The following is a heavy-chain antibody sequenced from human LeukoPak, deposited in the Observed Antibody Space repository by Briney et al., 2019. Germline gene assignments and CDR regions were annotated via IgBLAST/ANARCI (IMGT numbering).Heavy chain of an antibody. J-gene: IGHJ4*02. CDR3: ARDYPDGGGGRYFDWLPVF. Sequence: GSLRLSCATSTFTLSAYAMHWVRQAPGKGLEWVAVISYDGTHRVYADSVKGRFTISRDNSKNTLYLQLTTLRVEDTAVYYCARDYPDGGGGRYFDWLPVFWGQGTLVTVSS. D-gene: IGHD3-9*01. V-gene: IGHV3-30-3*01. CDR2: ISYDGTHR. CDR1: TFTLSAYA.